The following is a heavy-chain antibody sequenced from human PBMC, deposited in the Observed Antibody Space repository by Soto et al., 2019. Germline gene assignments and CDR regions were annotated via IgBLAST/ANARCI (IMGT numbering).Heavy chain of an antibody. Sequence: GGSLRLSCAASGFTFSSYAMHWVRQAPGKGLEWVAVISYDGSNKYYADSVKGRFTISRDNSKNTLYLQMNSLRAEDTAVYYCARDRLSYYGSGLFDDPGQGTLVTVAS. V-gene: IGHV3-30-3*01. CDR3: ARDRLSYYGSGLFDD. D-gene: IGHD3-10*01. CDR1: GFTFSSYA. J-gene: IGHJ4*02. CDR2: ISYDGSNK.